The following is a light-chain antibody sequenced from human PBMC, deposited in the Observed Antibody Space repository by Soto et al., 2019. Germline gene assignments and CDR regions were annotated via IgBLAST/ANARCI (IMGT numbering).Light chain of an antibody. CDR1: QRVSSK. CDR2: DTS. V-gene: IGKV3-15*01. J-gene: IGKJ5*01. CDR3: QQYSNWPPIT. Sequence: EIVLTQSPGTLSLSPGERAILSCRASQRVSSKLAWYQQKPGQAPRLLIYDTSTRATGIPARFSGSGSGTEFTLTISSLQSEDFAVYYCQQYSNWPPITFGQGTRLEI.